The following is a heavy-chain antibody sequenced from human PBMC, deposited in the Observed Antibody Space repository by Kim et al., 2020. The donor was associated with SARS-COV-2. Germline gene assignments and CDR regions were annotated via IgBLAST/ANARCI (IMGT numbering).Heavy chain of an antibody. J-gene: IGHJ4*02. CDR3: AREGSMYYYGSGSYQLDY. Sequence: KGRFTRSRDNAKNSLYLQMNSLRAEDTAVYYCAREGSMYYYGSGSYQLDYWGQGTLVTVSS. V-gene: IGHV3-11*06. D-gene: IGHD3-10*01.